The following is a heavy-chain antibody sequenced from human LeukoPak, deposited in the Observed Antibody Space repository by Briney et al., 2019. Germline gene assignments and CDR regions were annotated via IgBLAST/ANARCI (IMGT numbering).Heavy chain of an antibody. CDR1: GFTFSSYQ. Sequence: GGSLRLSCAASGFTFSSYQMTWVRQAAGKGLEWVSYISSSGSSKLYADSVKGRFTISRDNAKNSLYLQMNSLRAEDTAVYYCAIDLSTVTAVTDDYWGQGTLVTVSS. CDR2: ISSSGSSK. CDR3: AIDLSTVTAVTDDY. V-gene: IGHV3-48*03. D-gene: IGHD4-23*01. J-gene: IGHJ4*02.